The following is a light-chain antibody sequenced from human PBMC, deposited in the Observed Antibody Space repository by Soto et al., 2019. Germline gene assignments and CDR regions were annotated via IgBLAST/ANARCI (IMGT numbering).Light chain of an antibody. CDR2: DVT. J-gene: IGLJ2*01. CDR3: ASYTGSSLV. V-gene: IGLV2-14*03. CDR1: SSDVGNYNY. Sequence: QSVLTQPASVSGSPGQSITISCTGTSSDVGNYNYVSWYQQHPGKAPRLMIYDVTNRPSGVSNRFSGSKSDNTASLTISGLQAEDEADYYCASYTGSSLVFGGGTKLTVL.